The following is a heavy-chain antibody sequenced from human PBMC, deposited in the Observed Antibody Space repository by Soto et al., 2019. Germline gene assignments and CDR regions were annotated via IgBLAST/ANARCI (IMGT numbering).Heavy chain of an antibody. J-gene: IGHJ4*02. D-gene: IGHD4-17*01. CDR2: IYYSGST. Sequence: PSETLSLTCTVSGGSISSGDYYWSWIRQPPGKGLEWIGYIYYSGSTYYNPSLKGRVTISVDTSKNQFSLKLSSVTAADTAVYYCARVRTYGDYKGHFDYWGQGTLVTVSS. CDR3: ARVRTYGDYKGHFDY. CDR1: GGSISSGDYY. V-gene: IGHV4-30-4*01.